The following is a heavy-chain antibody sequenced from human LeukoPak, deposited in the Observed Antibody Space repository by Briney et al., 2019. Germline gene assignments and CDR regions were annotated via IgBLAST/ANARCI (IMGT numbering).Heavy chain of an antibody. Sequence: PGGSLRLSCVASGFTFSSHGMNWVRQAPGKGLEWVSGIIPSGHTTYYADSVRGRFTISRDNSRNTVYLQMNSLRPEDTAVYYCAKEGDYYGSGSYRDGFDIWGQGTRATVSS. V-gene: IGHV3-23*01. CDR1: GFTFSSHG. D-gene: IGHD3-10*01. CDR2: IIPSGHTT. CDR3: AKEGDYYGSGSYRDGFDI. J-gene: IGHJ3*02.